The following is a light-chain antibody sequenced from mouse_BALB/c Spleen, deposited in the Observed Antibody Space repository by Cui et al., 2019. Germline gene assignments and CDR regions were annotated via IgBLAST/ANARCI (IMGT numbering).Light chain of an antibody. CDR1: ISVSY. V-gene: IGKV4-55*01. J-gene: IGKJ5*01. CDR3: QQWSSYPLT. Sequence: IVLTQSPAIMSASPGEKVTMTCSASISVSYMYWYQQKPGSSPRLLIYDTSNLASGVPVRFSGSGSGTSYSLTISRMEAEDAATYYCQQWSSYPLTFGAGTKLELK. CDR2: DTS.